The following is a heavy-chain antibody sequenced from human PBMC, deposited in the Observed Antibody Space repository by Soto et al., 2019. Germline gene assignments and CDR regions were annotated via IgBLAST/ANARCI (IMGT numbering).Heavy chain of an antibody. J-gene: IGHJ4*02. D-gene: IGHD6-19*01. CDR3: AHRPSGWFLFDY. Sequence: QITLKESGPTLVKPTQTLTLTCTFSGFSLSTSGVGVGWIRQSPGKALQWLALIYWNGDKRYNPSLKTRLTITKDTSKNQEVLTLTNMDPVDTATYYCAHRPSGWFLFDYWGQGTLVTVSS. CDR2: IYWNGDK. V-gene: IGHV2-5*01. CDR1: GFSLSTSGVG.